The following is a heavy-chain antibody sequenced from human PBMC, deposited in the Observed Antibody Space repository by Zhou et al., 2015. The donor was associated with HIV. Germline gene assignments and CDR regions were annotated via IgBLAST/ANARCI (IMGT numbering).Heavy chain of an antibody. J-gene: IGHJ3*02. Sequence: QVQLVQSGAEVKKPGSSVKVSCKASGGTFSSYAISWVRQAPGQGLEWMGGIIPIFGTANYAQKFQGRVTITADESTSTAYMELSSLRSEDTAVYYCARPLGSWPAAILKFSHNDAFDIWAKGQWSPSLQ. D-gene: IGHD2-2*01. CDR3: ARPLGSWPAAILKFSHNDAFDI. CDR1: GGTFSSYA. CDR2: IIPIFGTA. V-gene: IGHV1-69*01.